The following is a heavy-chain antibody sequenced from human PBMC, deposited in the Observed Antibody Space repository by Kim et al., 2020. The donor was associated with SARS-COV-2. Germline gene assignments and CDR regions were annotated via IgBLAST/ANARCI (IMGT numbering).Heavy chain of an antibody. Sequence: SETLSLTCAVYGGSFSGYYWSWIRQPPGKGLEWIGEINHSGSTNYNPSLKSRVTISVDTSKNQFSMKMSSVTAADTAVYDCARARLVVLWNWGQETLVTVSS. V-gene: IGHV4-34*01. J-gene: IGHJ4*02. D-gene: IGHD2-21*01. CDR3: ARARLVVLWN. CDR2: INHSGST. CDR1: GGSFSGYY.